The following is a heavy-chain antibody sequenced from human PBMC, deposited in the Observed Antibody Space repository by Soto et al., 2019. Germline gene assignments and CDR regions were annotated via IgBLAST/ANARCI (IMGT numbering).Heavy chain of an antibody. D-gene: IGHD6-19*01. CDR3: AREGGSGWYYYDY. CDR2: INYTGTT. Sequence: QLKLQQWGAGLLKPSETLSLTCAVNGGSFSGNSWTWIRQAPGKGLDWIGEINYTGTTNYSPSLKSRVTLSVDTSKNQFSLELRSVSAADTAVYYCAREGGSGWYYYDYWGHGTLVTVSS. J-gene: IGHJ4*01. CDR1: GGSFSGNS. V-gene: IGHV4-34*02.